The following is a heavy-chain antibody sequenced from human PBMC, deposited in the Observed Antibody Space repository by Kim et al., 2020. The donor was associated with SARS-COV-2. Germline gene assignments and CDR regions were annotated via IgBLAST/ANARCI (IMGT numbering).Heavy chain of an antibody. J-gene: IGHJ6*02. V-gene: IGHV3-48*02. D-gene: IGHD1-26*01. CDR1: GFTFNRYS. Sequence: GGSLRLSCEVSGFTFNRYSMNWVRQAPGKGLEWISYISSSGSTMYYGDSVKGRITVSRDDAKNSLYLQMNSLRDEDTAVYYCARDVSYGYNHYYGMDVWGQGTTVTVAS. CDR2: ISSSGSTM. CDR3: ARDVSYGYNHYYGMDV.